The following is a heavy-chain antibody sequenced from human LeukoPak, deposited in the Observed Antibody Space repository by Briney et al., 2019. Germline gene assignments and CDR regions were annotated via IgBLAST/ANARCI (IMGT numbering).Heavy chain of an antibody. V-gene: IGHV3-64*01. CDR2: ISSNGGST. Sequence: GGSLRLSCAASGFTFSSYAMHWVRQAPGKGLEYVSAISSNGGSTYYANSVKGRFTISRDNSKNTLYLQMGSLRAEDMAVYYCAGEGFDDFWSGPQIIDYWGQGTLVTVSS. J-gene: IGHJ4*02. CDR1: GFTFSSYA. CDR3: AGEGFDDFWSGPQIIDY. D-gene: IGHD3-3*01.